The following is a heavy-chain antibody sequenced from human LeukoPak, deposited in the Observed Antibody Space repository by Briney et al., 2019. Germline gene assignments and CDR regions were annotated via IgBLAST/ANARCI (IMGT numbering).Heavy chain of an antibody. CDR3: ARQGTGTTSLPLDY. Sequence: ASVKVSCKASGGTFSSYAISWVRQAPGQGLEWMGGIIPIFGTANYAQKFQGRVTITADESTSTAYMELSSLRSEDTAVYYCARQGTGTTSLPLDYWGQGTLVTVSS. CDR2: IIPIFGTA. CDR1: GGTFSSYA. J-gene: IGHJ4*02. V-gene: IGHV1-69*13. D-gene: IGHD1-1*01.